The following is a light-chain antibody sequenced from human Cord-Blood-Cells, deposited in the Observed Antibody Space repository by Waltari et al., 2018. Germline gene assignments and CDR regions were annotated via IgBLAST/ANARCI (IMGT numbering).Light chain of an antibody. V-gene: IGKV3-20*01. CDR1: QSVSSSY. Sequence: DIVLTQSPGTLSLSPGERATLSCRARQSVSSSYLAWYQQKPGQAPRLLIYGASSRATGITDRFSGSGSGTDFTLTISRLEPEDFAVYYCQQYGSSPYTFGQGTKLEIK. J-gene: IGKJ2*01. CDR3: QQYGSSPYT. CDR2: GAS.